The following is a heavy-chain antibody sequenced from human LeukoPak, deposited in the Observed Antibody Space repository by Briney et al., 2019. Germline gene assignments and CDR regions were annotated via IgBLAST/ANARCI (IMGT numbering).Heavy chain of an antibody. J-gene: IGHJ4*02. CDR2: IIPILGIA. CDR1: GGTFSSYA. D-gene: IGHD5-18*01. Sequence: ASVKVSCKASGGTFSSYAISWVRQAPGQGLEWMGRIIPILGIANYAQKFQGRVTITADKSTSTAYMELSSLRSEDTAVYYCAREGLEEYSYGYGHWGQGTLVTVSS. CDR3: AREGLEEYSYGYGH. V-gene: IGHV1-69*04.